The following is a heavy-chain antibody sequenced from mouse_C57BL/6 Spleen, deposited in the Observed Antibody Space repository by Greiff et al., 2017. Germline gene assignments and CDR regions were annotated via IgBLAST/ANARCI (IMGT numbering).Heavy chain of an antibody. D-gene: IGHD1-1*01. CDR3: ARPLRYAMDY. CDR1: GFTFSSYG. Sequence: EVKLMESGGDLVKPGGSLKLSCAASGFTFSSYGMSWVRQTPDKRLEWVATISSGGSYTYYPDSVKGRFTISRDNAKNTLYLQMSSLKSEDTAMYYCARPLRYAMDYWGQGTSVTVSS. CDR2: ISSGGSYT. V-gene: IGHV5-6*01. J-gene: IGHJ4*01.